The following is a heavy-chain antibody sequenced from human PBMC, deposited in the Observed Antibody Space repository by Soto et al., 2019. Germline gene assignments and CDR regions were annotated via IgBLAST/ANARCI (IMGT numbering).Heavy chain of an antibody. CDR3: ATSGYSYDAYWYFDL. CDR1: GFTFSSYA. V-gene: IGHV3-23*01. D-gene: IGHD5-18*01. J-gene: IGHJ2*01. CDR2: ISGSGGST. Sequence: EVQLLESGGGLVQPGGSLRLSCAASGFTFSSYAMSWVRQAPGKGLEWVSAISGSGGSTYYADSVKGRFTISRDNSKNTLYLQMNSLRAEDTAVYYCATSGYSYDAYWYFDLWGRGTLVTVSS.